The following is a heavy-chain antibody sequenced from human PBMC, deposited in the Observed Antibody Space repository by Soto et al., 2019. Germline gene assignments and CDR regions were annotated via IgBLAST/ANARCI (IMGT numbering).Heavy chain of an antibody. CDR3: VSWSGPYTYYYGMDV. CDR2: INHSGST. D-gene: IGHD3-3*01. Sequence: SETLSLTCAVYGGSFSGYYWSWIRQPPGKGLEWIGEINHSGSTNYNPSLKSRVTISVDTSKNQFSLKLSSVTAADTAVYYCVSWSGPYTYYYGMDVWGQGTTVTVSS. CDR1: GGSFSGYY. J-gene: IGHJ6*02. V-gene: IGHV4-34*01.